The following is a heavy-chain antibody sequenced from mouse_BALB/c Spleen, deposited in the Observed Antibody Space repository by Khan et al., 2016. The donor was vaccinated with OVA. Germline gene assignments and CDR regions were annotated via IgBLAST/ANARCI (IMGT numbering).Heavy chain of an antibody. Sequence: EVELVESGGGLVKPGGSLKLSCAASGFTFSSYAMSWVRQTPEKRLEWVATISSGANYPYFPASAKGRFSISRDNAQNTLYLQMSSLRSEDTAMYYCASDYYDSRGALDYWGQGTSVTVSS. D-gene: IGHD1-1*01. CDR3: ASDYYDSRGALDY. J-gene: IGHJ4*01. CDR2: ISSGANYP. CDR1: GFTFSSYA. V-gene: IGHV5-9-1*01.